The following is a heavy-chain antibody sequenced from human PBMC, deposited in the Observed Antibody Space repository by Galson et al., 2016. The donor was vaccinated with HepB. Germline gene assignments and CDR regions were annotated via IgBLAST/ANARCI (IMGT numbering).Heavy chain of an antibody. J-gene: IGHJ4*02. V-gene: IGHV1-18*01. Sequence: SVKVSCRASGYTFTSYGISWVQQAPGQGLEWMGWISASKGKTNYAQNLQGRVTTTTDTYTSTVYMELRSLRSDDTAVYYCARDRDYLLDSWGQGTLVTVSS. CDR1: GYTFTSYG. CDR3: ARDRDYLLDS. CDR2: ISASKGKT. D-gene: IGHD5-24*01.